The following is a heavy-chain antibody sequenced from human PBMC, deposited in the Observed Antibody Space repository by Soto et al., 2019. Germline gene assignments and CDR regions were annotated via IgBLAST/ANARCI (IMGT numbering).Heavy chain of an antibody. CDR2: IYDSVNT. CDR3: ARVDHRGYFAILTDY. CDR1: GDSLSSGGHY. J-gene: IGHJ4*02. Sequence: PSETRSLTCTVSGDSLSSGGHYGIWIRQHPGKGLEWIGHIYDSVNTYYSPSLRSRVTISADMSKNQFSLNLRSVTAADTAVYYCARVDHRGYFAILTDYWGQGTLVTVS. V-gene: IGHV4-31*03. D-gene: IGHD3-9*01.